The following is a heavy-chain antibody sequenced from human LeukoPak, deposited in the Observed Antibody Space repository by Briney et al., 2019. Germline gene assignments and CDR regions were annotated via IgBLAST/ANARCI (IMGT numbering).Heavy chain of an antibody. V-gene: IGHV1-69*06. D-gene: IGHD3-22*01. CDR3: ARCSPGDSSNFYAVLQY. CDR2: IIPVFGTT. Sequence: SVKVSCKASGGTFSSYAVSWVRLTPGQGLEWLGGIIPVFGTTTYAQKFQAKVTMTADKSTNTAYLEISSLTSDDTAVYYCARCSPGDSSNFYAVLQYWGQGTQVSVST. CDR1: GGTFSSYA. J-gene: IGHJ4*02.